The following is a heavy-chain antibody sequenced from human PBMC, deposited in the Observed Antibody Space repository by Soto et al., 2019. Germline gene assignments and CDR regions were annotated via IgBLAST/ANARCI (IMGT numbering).Heavy chain of an antibody. Sequence: PVESLKISCQGSGYSFTSYWIGGVRQMVRKDREWMGIIYPGDSDTRYSPSFQGQVTISADKSISTAYLQWSSLKASDTAMYYCARSLRYDSSGYYYYYGMDVWGQGTTVTVSS. CDR1: GYSFTSYW. V-gene: IGHV5-51*01. CDR2: IYPGDSDT. J-gene: IGHJ6*02. D-gene: IGHD3-22*01. CDR3: ARSLRYDSSGYYYYYGMDV.